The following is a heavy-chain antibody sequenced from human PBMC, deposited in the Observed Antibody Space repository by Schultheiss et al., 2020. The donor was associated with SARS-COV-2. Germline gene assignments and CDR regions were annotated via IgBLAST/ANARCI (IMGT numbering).Heavy chain of an antibody. Sequence: GSLRLSCAASGFTFSSYSMNWVRQAPGKGLEWVSSISSSSSYIYYADSVKGRFTISRDNAKNSLYLQMNSLRAEDTAVYYCARTISNYYGSGPWYFDLWGRGTLVTVSS. CDR3: ARTISNYYGSGPWYFDL. CDR1: GFTFSSYS. V-gene: IGHV3-21*01. D-gene: IGHD3-10*01. CDR2: ISSSSSYI. J-gene: IGHJ2*01.